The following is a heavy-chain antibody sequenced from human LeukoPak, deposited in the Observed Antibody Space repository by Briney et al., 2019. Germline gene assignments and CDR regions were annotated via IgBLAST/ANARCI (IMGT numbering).Heavy chain of an antibody. CDR2: INPSGGST. CDR1: GYSFTNFY. V-gene: IGHV1-46*01. Sequence: GASVKVSCKASGYSFTNFYMHWVRQAPGQGLEWMGIINPSGGSTSYAQKFQGRVTVTRDTSTSTVYMELSSLRSEDTAVYYCARTRSADMIAESWFDPWGQGTLVTVSS. D-gene: IGHD3-22*01. J-gene: IGHJ5*02. CDR3: ARTRSADMIAESWFDP.